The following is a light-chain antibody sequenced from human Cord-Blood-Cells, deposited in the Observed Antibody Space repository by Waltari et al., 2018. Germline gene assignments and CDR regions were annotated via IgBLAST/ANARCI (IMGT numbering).Light chain of an antibody. CDR2: GAS. CDR3: QQYDSSPMYT. V-gene: IGKV3-20*01. CDR1: QSVSSSY. J-gene: IGKJ2*01. Sequence: EIVLTQSPGTLSLSPGERATLSCRASQSVSSSYLAWYQQKPDRAPRLLLYGASSRATDIPDRFSGRGSGTDFTLTISRLEPEDFAVYYCQQYDSSPMYTFGQGTKLEIK.